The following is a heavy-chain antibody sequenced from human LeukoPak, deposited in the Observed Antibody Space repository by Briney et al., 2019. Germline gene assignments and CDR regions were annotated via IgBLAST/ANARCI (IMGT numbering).Heavy chain of an antibody. V-gene: IGHV3-15*01. J-gene: IGHJ6*03. Sequence: GGSLRLSCAASGFTFSNAWMSWVRQAPGKGLEWVGRIKSKTDGGTTDYAAPVKGRFTISRDDSKNTLYLQMNSLKTEDTAVYYCTTESSKPPAYYYYMDVWAKGPRSPSP. CDR1: GFTFSNAW. CDR2: IKSKTDGGTT. CDR3: TTESSKPPAYYYYMDV.